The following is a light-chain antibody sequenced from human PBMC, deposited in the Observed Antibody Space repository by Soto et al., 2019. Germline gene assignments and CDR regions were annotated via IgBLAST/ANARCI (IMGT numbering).Light chain of an antibody. J-gene: IGKJ5*01. CDR3: QQYENLPT. CDR2: DAS. CDR1: QDIANY. V-gene: IGKV1-33*01. Sequence: DIQMTQSPSSLSASVGDRVTITCQASQDIANYLNWYQQKSGRAPKFLIYDASNLETGVPSRFSGXGSGTDFTFTISRLQPEDIATYYCQQYENLPTFGQGTRLEIK.